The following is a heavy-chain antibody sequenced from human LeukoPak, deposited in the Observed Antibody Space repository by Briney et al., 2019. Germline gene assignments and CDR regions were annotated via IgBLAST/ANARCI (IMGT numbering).Heavy chain of an antibody. CDR3: ARHLGYDFWSGYYYFDY. CDR1: GGSISSSSYY. V-gene: IGHV4-39*01. D-gene: IGHD3-3*01. J-gene: IGHJ4*02. CDR2: IYYSGST. Sequence: SETLSLTCTVSGGSISSSSYYWGWIRRPPGKGLEWIGSIYYSGSTYYNPSLKSRVTISVDTSKNQFSLKLSSVTAADTAVYYCARHLGYDFWSGYYYFDYWGQGTLVTVSS.